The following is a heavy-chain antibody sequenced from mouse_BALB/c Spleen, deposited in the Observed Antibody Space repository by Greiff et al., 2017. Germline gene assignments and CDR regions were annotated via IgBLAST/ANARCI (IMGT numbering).Heavy chain of an antibody. CDR1: GFSLTSYG. J-gene: IGHJ3*01. V-gene: IGHV2-9*02. D-gene: IGHD4-1*01. Sequence: VMLVESGPGLVAPSQSLSITCTVSGFSLTSYGVHWVRQPPGKGLEWLGVIWAGGSTNYNSALMSRLSISKDNSKSQVFLKMNSLQTDDTAMYYCARDGGTGTYWFAYWGQGTLVTVSA. CDR2: IWAGGST. CDR3: ARDGGTGTYWFAY.